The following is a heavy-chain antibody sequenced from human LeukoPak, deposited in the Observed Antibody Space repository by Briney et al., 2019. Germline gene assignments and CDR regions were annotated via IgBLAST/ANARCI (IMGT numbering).Heavy chain of an antibody. V-gene: IGHV1-3*03. Sequence: ASVKVSCKASGYTFTSYAMHWVRQAPGQRLEWMGWINAGNGNTKYSQEFQGRVTITRDTSASTAYMELSSLRSEDMAVYYCARAADCSGGSCYFGWFDPWGQGTLVTVSS. CDR1: GYTFTSYA. J-gene: IGHJ5*02. CDR3: ARAADCSGGSCYFGWFDP. CDR2: INAGNGNT. D-gene: IGHD2-15*01.